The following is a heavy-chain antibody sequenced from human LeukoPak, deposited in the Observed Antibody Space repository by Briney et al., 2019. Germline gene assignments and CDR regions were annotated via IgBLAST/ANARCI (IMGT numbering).Heavy chain of an antibody. D-gene: IGHD2-21*02. V-gene: IGHV3-23*01. Sequence: GGSLRLSCAASGFTFSSYAMSWVRQAPGKGLEWVSAISGSGGSTYYADSVKGRFTISRDNSKDTLYLQMNSLRAEDTAVYYCAKAFLSIVVVTAYDYWGQGTLVTVSS. CDR3: AKAFLSIVVVTAYDY. J-gene: IGHJ4*02. CDR2: ISGSGGST. CDR1: GFTFSSYA.